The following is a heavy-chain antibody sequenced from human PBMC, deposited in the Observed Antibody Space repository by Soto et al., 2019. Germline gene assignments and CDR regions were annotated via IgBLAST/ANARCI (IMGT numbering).Heavy chain of an antibody. CDR1: GFSLITTGSG. J-gene: IGHJ6*02. CDR2: IYWDDDK. Sequence: QITLKESGPTLVEPTQTLTLTCTFSGFSLITTGSGVAWIRQPPGKALEWLALIYWDDDKRYSPSLKSRLTITKDTSKNHVVLTMTNMDPVDTGTYFCVHLITAVTTFGMDVWGQGTAVTVSS. V-gene: IGHV2-5*02. CDR3: VHLITAVTTFGMDV. D-gene: IGHD4-17*01.